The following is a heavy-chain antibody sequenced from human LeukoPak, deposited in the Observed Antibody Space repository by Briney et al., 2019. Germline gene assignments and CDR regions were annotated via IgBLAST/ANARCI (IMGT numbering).Heavy chain of an antibody. Sequence: ASVKVSCKSSGYLFVDHDINWVRQAPGHGLEWMGWMNPLTGNAGFAQKFQGRLSFTRNTSVSTAYMEIQSLTSDDTAVYYCSATFSNSWLRADWFAPWGQGTLIIVSS. V-gene: IGHV1-8*02. CDR3: SATFSNSWLRADWFAP. J-gene: IGHJ5*02. CDR1: GYLFVDHD. D-gene: IGHD5-12*01. CDR2: MNPLTGNA.